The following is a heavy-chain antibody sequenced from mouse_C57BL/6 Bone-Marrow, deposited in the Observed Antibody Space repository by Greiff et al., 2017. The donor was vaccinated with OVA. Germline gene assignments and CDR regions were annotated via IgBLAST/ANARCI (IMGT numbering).Heavy chain of an antibody. Sequence: VMLVESGGGLVQPGGSLKLSCAASGFTFSDYYMYWVRQTPEKRLEWVAYISNGGGSTYYPDTVKGRFTISRDNAKNTLYLQMSRLKSEDTAMYYCARQYYYGSSYVFDYWGQGTTLTVSS. CDR2: ISNGGGST. V-gene: IGHV5-12*01. CDR1: GFTFSDYY. D-gene: IGHD1-1*01. J-gene: IGHJ2*01. CDR3: ARQYYYGSSYVFDY.